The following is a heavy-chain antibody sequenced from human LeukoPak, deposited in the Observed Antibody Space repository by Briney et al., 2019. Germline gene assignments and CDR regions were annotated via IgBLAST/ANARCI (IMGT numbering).Heavy chain of an antibody. V-gene: IGHV4-4*07. D-gene: IGHD2-15*01. CDR3: ARVDCSGGSCYNGFPV. Sequence: SETLSLTCTVSGGSISSYYWSWIRQPAGKGLEWIGRIYTSGSTNYNPSLKSRVTMSVDTSKNQFSLKLSSVTAAGTAVYYCARVDCSGGSCYNGFPVWGQGTLVTVSS. CDR2: IYTSGST. CDR1: GGSISSYY. J-gene: IGHJ4*02.